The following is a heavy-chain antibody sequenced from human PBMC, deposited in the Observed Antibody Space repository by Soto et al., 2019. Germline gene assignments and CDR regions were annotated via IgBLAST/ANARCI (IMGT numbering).Heavy chain of an antibody. J-gene: IGHJ4*02. Sequence: EVQLLESGGGLVQRGGSLRLSCAASGFPFSSYVMSWVRQAPGKGLEWVSGISGGGSNTYYADSVKGRFTISRDNSKNTLYLQMNSLRAEDTAVYYCAKSLGDMVTFGGVIIVTLGDYWGQGTLVTVTS. D-gene: IGHD3-16*02. CDR2: ISGGGSNT. CDR3: AKSLGDMVTFGGVIIVTLGDY. CDR1: GFPFSSYV. V-gene: IGHV3-23*01.